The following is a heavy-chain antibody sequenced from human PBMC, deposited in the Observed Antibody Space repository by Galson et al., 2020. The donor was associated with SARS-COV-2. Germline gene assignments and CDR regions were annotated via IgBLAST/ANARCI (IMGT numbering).Heavy chain of an antibody. CDR2: ISWDGGST. CDR3: AKDMVAAAGSVGSGFDY. Sequence: GGSLRLSCAASGFTFDDYTMHWVRQAPGKGLEWVSLISWDGGSTYYADSVKGRFPISRDNSKNSLYLQMNSLRTEDTALYYCAKDMVAAAGSVGSGFDYWGQGTLVTVSS. V-gene: IGHV3-43*01. CDR1: GFTFDDYT. J-gene: IGHJ4*02. D-gene: IGHD6-13*01.